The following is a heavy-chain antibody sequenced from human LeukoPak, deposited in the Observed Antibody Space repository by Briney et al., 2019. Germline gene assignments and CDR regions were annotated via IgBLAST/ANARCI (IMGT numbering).Heavy chain of an antibody. CDR2: ISYDGSNK. D-gene: IGHD6-19*01. J-gene: IGHJ4*02. Sequence: GGSLRLSCAASGFTFSSYAMHWVRQAPGKGLEWVAVISYDGSNKYYADSVKGRFTISRDNSKNTLYLQMNSLRAEDTAVYYCARDKNEYSRGGYFDYWGQGTLVTVSS. V-gene: IGHV3-30*04. CDR3: ARDKNEYSRGGYFDY. CDR1: GFTFSSYA.